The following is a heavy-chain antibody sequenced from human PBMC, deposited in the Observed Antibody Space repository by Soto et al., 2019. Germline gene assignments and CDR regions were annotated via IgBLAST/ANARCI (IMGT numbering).Heavy chain of an antibody. J-gene: IGHJ4*02. CDR3: SKLEGG. CDR2: SRNKVKSYTT. D-gene: IGHD3-3*01. V-gene: IGHV3-72*01. CDR1: GFSFSDYY. Sequence: EEQLVESGGGLVQPGGSLTLSCAASGFSFSDYYMEWVRQAPGKGLEWVARSRNKVKSYTTDYAASVKGRFTISRDLSKHSLYLEMNNLKIEDTAVYYCSKLEGGWGQGTLVTVSS.